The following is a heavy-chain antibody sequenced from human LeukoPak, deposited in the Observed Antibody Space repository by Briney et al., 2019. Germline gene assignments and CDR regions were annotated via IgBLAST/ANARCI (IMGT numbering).Heavy chain of an antibody. Sequence: PGGSLRLSCTASGFTFGDYAMSWFRQAPGKGLEWVGFIRSKAYGGTTEYAASVKGRFTISRDDSKSIAYLQMNSLKTEDTAVYYCTRVGATEWFDPWGQGTLVTVSS. J-gene: IGHJ5*02. CDR3: TRVGATEWFDP. CDR1: GFTFGDYA. CDR2: IRSKAYGGTT. D-gene: IGHD1-26*01. V-gene: IGHV3-49*03.